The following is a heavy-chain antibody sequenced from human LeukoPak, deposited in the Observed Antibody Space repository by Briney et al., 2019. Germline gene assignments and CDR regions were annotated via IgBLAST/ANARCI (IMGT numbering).Heavy chain of an antibody. Sequence: GGSLRLSCAASGFTFSSYAMHWVRQAPGKGLEYVSAISSNGGSTYYANSVKGRFTISRDNSKNTLYLQMGSLRAEDMAVYYCARGGIAVAGTVAFDIWGQGTMVTVSS. CDR2: ISSNGGST. J-gene: IGHJ3*02. CDR3: ARGGIAVAGTVAFDI. D-gene: IGHD6-19*01. CDR1: GFTFSSYA. V-gene: IGHV3-64*01.